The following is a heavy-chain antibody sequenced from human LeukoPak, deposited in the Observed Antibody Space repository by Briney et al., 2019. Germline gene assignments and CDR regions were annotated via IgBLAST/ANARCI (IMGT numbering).Heavy chain of an antibody. CDR2: IYHTSST. J-gene: IGHJ5*02. V-gene: IGHV4-38-2*02. Sequence: SETLSLTCTVSGYSISSGYYWAWIRQTPGKWLEWIGSIYHTSSTYRNPSLRSRVPISVDTSKDQFSLELGSQAAADTAVYYCAGGSSRYQLLNWFDPWGQGTLVTVSS. D-gene: IGHD2-2*01. CDR1: GYSISSGYY. CDR3: AGGSSRYQLLNWFDP.